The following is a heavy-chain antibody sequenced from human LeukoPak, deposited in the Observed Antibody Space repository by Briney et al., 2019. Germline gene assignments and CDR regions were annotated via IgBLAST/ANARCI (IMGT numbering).Heavy chain of an antibody. J-gene: IGHJ6*02. CDR2: ISPNSGGT. CDR3: ARLPAAIYYYYGMDV. V-gene: IGHV1-2*02. D-gene: IGHD2-2*01. CDR1: GYTFTGYN. Sequence: ASVKVSCKASGYTFTGYNLHWVRRAPGQGLEWMGWISPNSGGTNYAQKFQGRVTMTRDTSISTAYMELSRLRSDDTAVYYCARLPAAIYYYYGMDVWGQGTTVTVSS.